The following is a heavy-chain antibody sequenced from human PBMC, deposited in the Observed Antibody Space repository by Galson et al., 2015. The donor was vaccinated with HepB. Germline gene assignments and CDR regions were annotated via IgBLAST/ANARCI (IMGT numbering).Heavy chain of an antibody. D-gene: IGHD3-3*01. CDR1: GYIFIDYD. V-gene: IGHV1-2*02. J-gene: IGHJ4*02. Sequence: SVKVSCKASGYIFIDYDMHWVRQAPGQGLEWMGWINPNSGGTNYAQKFQGRVTMTRDTSISTAYMELSRLRFDDTAVYYCARVCSFGVAFIAASDYWGQGTLVTVSS. CDR2: INPNSGGT. CDR3: ARVCSFGVAFIAASDY.